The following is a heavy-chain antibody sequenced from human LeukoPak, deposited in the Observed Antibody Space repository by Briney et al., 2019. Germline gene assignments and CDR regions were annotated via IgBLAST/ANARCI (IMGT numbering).Heavy chain of an antibody. D-gene: IGHD3-22*01. CDR2: ISSSGSTI. CDR1: GFVFSSYG. V-gene: IGHV3-48*04. J-gene: IGHJ1*01. Sequence: GGSLGLSCVASGFVFSSYGMHWVRQAPGKGLEWVSYISSSGSTIYYADSVKGRFTISRDNAKNSLYLQMNSLRAEDTAVYYCARVAHYYDSSGYYRTEYFQHWGQGTLVTVSS. CDR3: ARVAHYYDSSGYYRTEYFQH.